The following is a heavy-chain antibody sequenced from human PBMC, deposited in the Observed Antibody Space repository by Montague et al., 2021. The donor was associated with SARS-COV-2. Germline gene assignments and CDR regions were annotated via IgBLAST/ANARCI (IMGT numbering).Heavy chain of an antibody. V-gene: IGHV4-34*01. Sequence: SETLSLTCAVYGGSLSGYYWSWIRQPPGGGLEWMAEISHSGSTSNNPSLKSRVTISVDTYKNQSSLKLSSATAADTAVYYCARVSYRPRFVPRYYGMDVWGQGTTVTVSS. CDR3: ARVSYRPRFVPRYYGMDV. CDR1: GGSLSGYY. CDR2: ISHSGST. J-gene: IGHJ6*02. D-gene: IGHD2-8*01.